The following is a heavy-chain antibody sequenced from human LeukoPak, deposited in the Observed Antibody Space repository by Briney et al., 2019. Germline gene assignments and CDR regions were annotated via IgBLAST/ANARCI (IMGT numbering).Heavy chain of an antibody. J-gene: IGHJ3*02. CDR3: ARGSMVRGVIMLAFDI. D-gene: IGHD3-10*01. V-gene: IGHV3-30*04. CDR2: ISDDGGRK. Sequence: GGSLRLSCAASGFTFSGYPMHWVRQAPGKGLDWVAIISDDGGRKFYADSVKGRFTISRDNSKNTLYLQMNSLRAEDTAVYYCARGSMVRGVIMLAFDIWGQGTMVTVSS. CDR1: GFTFSGYP.